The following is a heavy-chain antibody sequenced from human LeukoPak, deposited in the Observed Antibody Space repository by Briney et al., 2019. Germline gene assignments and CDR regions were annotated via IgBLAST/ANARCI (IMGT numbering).Heavy chain of an antibody. D-gene: IGHD1-26*01. CDR1: GHTFTSFY. CDR2: INPSSGRT. J-gene: IGHJ4*02. Sequence: ASVKVSCKASGHTFTSFYMHWVRQAPGQGLEWMGIINPSSGRTTYAQKLQGRVTMTRDTSTSTVYMELSSLRSEDTAVYYCAREGEWELLGIGGYWGQGTLVTVSS. CDR3: AREGEWELLGIGGY. V-gene: IGHV1-46*01.